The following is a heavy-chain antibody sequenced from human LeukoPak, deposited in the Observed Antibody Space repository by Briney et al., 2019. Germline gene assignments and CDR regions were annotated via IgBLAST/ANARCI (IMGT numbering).Heavy chain of an antibody. CDR2: ISYTGST. D-gene: IGHD5-18*01. CDR3: ARHRLRYSFGPSFS. V-gene: IGHV4-59*08. J-gene: IGHJ5*02. Sequence: SKTLTLTCNVSGGTLNTYCWSWVRQPPGKGLERIGYISYTGSTNYNPSLRSRVTISVDTSKTQFSLKLSSVTAADTAVYYWARHRLRYSFGPSFSCGQGTLVTVSS. CDR1: GGTLNTYC.